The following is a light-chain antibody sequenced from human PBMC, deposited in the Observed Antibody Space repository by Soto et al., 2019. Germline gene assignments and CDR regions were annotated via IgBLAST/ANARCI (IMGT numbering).Light chain of an antibody. CDR1: QSISTN. J-gene: IGKJ1*01. CDR3: QQYSNWPRT. CDR2: GAS. Sequence: EIVMTQSPATLSVSPGERATLSCRASQSISTNLAWYQQKPGQGPRLLIHGASSRATGIPAWFSGSGSGTEFTLTISSLLSEDFAVYYCQQYSNWPRTFGQGTKVDI. V-gene: IGKV3-15*01.